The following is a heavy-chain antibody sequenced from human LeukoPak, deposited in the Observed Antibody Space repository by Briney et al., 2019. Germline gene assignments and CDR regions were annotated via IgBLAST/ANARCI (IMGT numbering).Heavy chain of an antibody. Sequence: PGGSQRLSCAASGFTFSGSAMHWVRQASGKGLEWVGRIRTKPNNYATAYAASVKGRFTISRDDSQNTAYLQMNSLKTEDTAVYYCTHIAAAGPGYWGQGTLVTVSS. J-gene: IGHJ4*02. CDR1: GFTFSGSA. CDR2: IRTKPNNYAT. CDR3: THIAAAGPGY. V-gene: IGHV3-73*01. D-gene: IGHD6-13*01.